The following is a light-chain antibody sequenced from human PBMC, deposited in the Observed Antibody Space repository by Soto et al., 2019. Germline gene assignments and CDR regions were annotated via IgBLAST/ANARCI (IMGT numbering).Light chain of an antibody. V-gene: IGLV1-44*01. CDR1: ISNIGSNT. J-gene: IGLJ2*01. Sequence: QPVLTQPPSASGTPGQRVSISYSGSISNIGSNTVNWYQHLPGTAPKLLIYSNDHRPSGVPDRFSGSKSGTSASLAISGLQSEDEADYYCAAWDDSLSGVFFGGGTQLTVL. CDR3: AAWDDSLSGVF. CDR2: SND.